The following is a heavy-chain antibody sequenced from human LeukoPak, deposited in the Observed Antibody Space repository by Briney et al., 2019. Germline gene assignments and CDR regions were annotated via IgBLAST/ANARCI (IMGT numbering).Heavy chain of an antibody. CDR2: IYYSGST. J-gene: IGHJ6*03. Sequence: PSETLSLTCTVSGGSISSSSYYWGWIRQPPGKGLEWIGSIYYSGSTYYNPSLKSRVTISVDTSKNQFSLKLSSVTAADTAVYYCARDTGGGQWELPWWESYYYYYYMDVWGKGTTVTVSS. D-gene: IGHD1-26*01. CDR1: GGSISSSSYY. V-gene: IGHV4-39*07. CDR3: ARDTGGGQWELPWWESYYYYYYMDV.